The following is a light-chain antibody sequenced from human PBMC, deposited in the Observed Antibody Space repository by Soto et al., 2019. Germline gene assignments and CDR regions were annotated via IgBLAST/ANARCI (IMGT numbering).Light chain of an antibody. V-gene: IGLV1-51*01. J-gene: IGLJ2*01. CDR1: SSNIENNY. CDR2: DNN. Sequence: QSVLTQPPSVSAAPGQKVTVSCSGSSSNIENNYVSWYQQLPGTAPKLLIYDNNNRPSGIPDRFSGSKSGTSATLGITGLQTGDEAEYYCGAWDTSLSVVLFGGGTKLTVL. CDR3: GAWDTSLSVVL.